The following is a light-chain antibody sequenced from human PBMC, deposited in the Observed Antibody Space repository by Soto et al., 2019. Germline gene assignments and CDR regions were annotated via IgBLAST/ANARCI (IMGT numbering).Light chain of an antibody. CDR2: GAS. V-gene: IGKV3-20*01. J-gene: IGKJ2*01. CDR1: QSVSSSY. Sequence: DIVLTQSPGTLSLSPGERATLSCRASQSVSSSYLAWYQQKPGQAPRLLISGASSRATGIPDRFSGSGSGTDFTLTISRLEPEDFAVYYCQQYGSSPYTLGQGTKLEIK. CDR3: QQYGSSPYT.